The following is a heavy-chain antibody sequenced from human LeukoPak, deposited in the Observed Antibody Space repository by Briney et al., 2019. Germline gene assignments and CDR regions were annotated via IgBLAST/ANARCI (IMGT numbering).Heavy chain of an antibody. Sequence: GGSLRLSCAASGFTFSSYWMNWARQAPGKGLEWVASINHNGNVNYYVDSVKGRFTISRDNAKNSLYLQMNSLRAEDTAVYYCARDRYSSVIDYWGQGTLVTVSS. CDR3: ARDRYSSVIDY. CDR1: GFTFSSYW. V-gene: IGHV3-7*01. J-gene: IGHJ4*02. CDR2: INHNGNVN. D-gene: IGHD6-19*01.